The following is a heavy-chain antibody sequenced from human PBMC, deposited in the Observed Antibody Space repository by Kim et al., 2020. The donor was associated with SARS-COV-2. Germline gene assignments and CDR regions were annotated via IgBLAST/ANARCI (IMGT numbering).Heavy chain of an antibody. D-gene: IGHD3-3*01. CDR2: IYYSGST. CDR3: ASLGGGWDY. Sequence: SETLSLTCTVSGGSISSSSYYWGWIRQPPGKGLEWIGSIYYSGSTYYNPSLKSRVTISVDTSKNQFSLKLSSVTAADTAVYYCASLGGGWDYWGQGTLVTVSS. V-gene: IGHV4-39*01. J-gene: IGHJ4*02. CDR1: GGSISSSSYY.